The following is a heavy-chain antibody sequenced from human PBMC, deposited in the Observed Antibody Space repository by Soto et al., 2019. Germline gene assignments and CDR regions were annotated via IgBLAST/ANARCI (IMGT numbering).Heavy chain of an antibody. CDR1: GLTFRSYW. D-gene: IGHD4-17*01. CDR2: INSDGSST. Sequence: GGSLRLSCAASGLTFRSYWMHWVRQAPGKGLVWVSRINSDGSSTSYADSVKGRFTISRDNAKNTLYLQMNSLRAEDTAVYYCARDHDYGNYFFRMDAWGQGTTVTVSS. V-gene: IGHV3-74*01. CDR3: ARDHDYGNYFFRMDA. J-gene: IGHJ6*02.